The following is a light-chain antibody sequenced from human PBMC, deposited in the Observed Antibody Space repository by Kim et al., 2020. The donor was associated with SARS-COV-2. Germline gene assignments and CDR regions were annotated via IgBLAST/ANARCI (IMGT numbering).Light chain of an antibody. V-gene: IGKV1-39*01. CDR2: AAS. CDR3: QQSYIIPIT. J-gene: IGKJ5*01. CDR1: QDIFTY. Sequence: ASQGYKFTIPCRASQDIFTYLNWFQQKPGKAPKLLLYAASSLQSGAPSRFSGSGSGTDFTLTFSSLQPEDFATYYCQQSYIIPITFGQGTRLEIK.